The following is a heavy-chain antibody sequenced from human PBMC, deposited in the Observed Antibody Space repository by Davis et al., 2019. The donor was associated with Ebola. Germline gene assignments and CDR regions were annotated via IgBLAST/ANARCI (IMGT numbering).Heavy chain of an antibody. Sequence: PSETLSLTCTVSGGSISSYYWSWIRQPPGKGLEWIGYIYYSGSTNYNPSLKSRVTISVDTSKNQFSLKLSSVTAADTAVYYCARATYYDFWSGYLDFDYWGQGTLVTVSS. V-gene: IGHV4-59*01. J-gene: IGHJ4*02. CDR1: GGSISSYY. D-gene: IGHD3-3*01. CDR2: IYYSGST. CDR3: ARATYYDFWSGYLDFDY.